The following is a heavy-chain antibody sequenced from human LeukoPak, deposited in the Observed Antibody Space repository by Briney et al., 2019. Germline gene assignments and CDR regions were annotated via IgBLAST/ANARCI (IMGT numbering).Heavy chain of an antibody. CDR2: IYYSGST. CDR3: ARQDSSSAALDY. D-gene: IGHD6-6*01. V-gene: IGHV4-59*08. CDR1: GGSISSYY. J-gene: IGHJ4*02. Sequence: SETLSLTCTVSGGSISSYYWSWIRQPPGKGLEWIGYIYYSGSTNYNPSLKSRVTISVDTSKNQFSLKLSSVTAADTAAYYCARQDSSSAALDYWGQGTLVTVSS.